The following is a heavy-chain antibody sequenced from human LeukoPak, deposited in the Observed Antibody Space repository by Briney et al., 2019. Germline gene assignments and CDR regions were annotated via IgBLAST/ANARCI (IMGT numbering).Heavy chain of an antibody. CDR3: ARRIALYYGDYGWYFDL. CDR2: INHSGST. Sequence: PSETLSLTCAVYGGSFSGYYWSWIRQPPGKGLEWIGEINHSGSTNYNPSLKSRVTISVDTSKNQFSLKLSSVTAADTAVYYCARRIALYYGDYGWYFDLWGRGTLVTVSS. CDR1: GGSFSGYY. V-gene: IGHV4-34*01. J-gene: IGHJ2*01. D-gene: IGHD4-17*01.